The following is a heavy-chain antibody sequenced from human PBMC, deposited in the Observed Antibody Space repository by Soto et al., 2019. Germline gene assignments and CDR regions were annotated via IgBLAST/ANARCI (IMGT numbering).Heavy chain of an antibody. J-gene: IGHJ4*02. CDR3: AAYSHKGY. Sequence: EEQLVESGGDLVRPGGSLRLSCAASGFTVSNNYMSWVRQAPGKGLEWVSLIYSGGSTYYADSVKGRFTISRDSSKNKLYLQMNSLRAEDTAMYYCAAYSHKGYWGQGTLVTVSS. V-gene: IGHV3-66*01. CDR1: GFTVSNNY. CDR2: IYSGGST. D-gene: IGHD3-16*01.